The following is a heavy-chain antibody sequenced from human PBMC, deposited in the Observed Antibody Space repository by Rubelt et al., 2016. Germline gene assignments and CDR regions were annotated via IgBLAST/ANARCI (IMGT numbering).Heavy chain of an antibody. J-gene: IGHJ3*02. V-gene: IGHV1-46*01. D-gene: IGHD6-13*01. Sequence: GNTGYAQNFQGRITMTRDTSTSTVYMQLSSLRSEDTAVYYCARDFLLAAAASNDAFDIWGQGTMVTVSS. CDR2: GNT. CDR3: ARDFLLAAAASNDAFDI.